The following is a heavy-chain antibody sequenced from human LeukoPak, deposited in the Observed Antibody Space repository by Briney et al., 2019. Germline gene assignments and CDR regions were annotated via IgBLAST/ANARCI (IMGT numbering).Heavy chain of an antibody. Sequence: PSETLSLTCAVYGGSFSGYYWSWIRQPPGKWLEWIGEINHSGSTNYNPSLKSRVTISVDTSKNQFSLKLSSVTAADTAVYYCARRYGSGSYGTIDYWGQGTLVTVSS. CDR2: INHSGST. CDR1: GGSFSGYY. V-gene: IGHV4-34*01. CDR3: ARRYGSGSYGTIDY. D-gene: IGHD3-10*01. J-gene: IGHJ4*02.